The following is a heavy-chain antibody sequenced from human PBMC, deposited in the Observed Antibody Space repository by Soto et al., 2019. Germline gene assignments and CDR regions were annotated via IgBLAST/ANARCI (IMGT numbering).Heavy chain of an antibody. J-gene: IGHJ6*02. CDR1: GYGFTSYW. CDR3: ARRGIAADYYYYYGMDV. V-gene: IGHV5-10-1*01. CDR2: IDPSDSYT. Sequence: PGESLKISCKGSGYGFTSYWISWVRQMPGKGLEWMGRIDPSDSYTNYSPSFQGHVTISADKSISTAYLQWSSLKASDTAMYYCARRGIAADYYYYYGMDVWGQGTTVTVS. D-gene: IGHD6-13*01.